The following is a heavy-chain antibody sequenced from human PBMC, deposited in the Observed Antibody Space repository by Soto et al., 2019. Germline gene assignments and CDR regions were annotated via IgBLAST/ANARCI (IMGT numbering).Heavy chain of an antibody. CDR1: GDSISSGNW. J-gene: IGHJ4*02. Sequence: QVQLQESGPGLVKPSGTLSLTCSVSGDSISSGNWWTWVRQHPGKWREWIGETYHSGSNNYSPSLKSRVTISGDKSKNQFSLKLTSVTAADTAVYYWAREANYGGNAGYFDYWGQGTLVTVSP. V-gene: IGHV4-4*02. CDR2: TYHSGSN. CDR3: AREANYGGNAGYFDY. D-gene: IGHD4-17*01.